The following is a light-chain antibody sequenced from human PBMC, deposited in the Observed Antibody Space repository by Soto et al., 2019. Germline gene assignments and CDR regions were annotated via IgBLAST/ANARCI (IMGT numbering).Light chain of an antibody. V-gene: IGKV3D-15*01. J-gene: IGKJ5*01. CDR3: QQVNSFPSTT. CDR2: AAS. Sequence: EVVMTQSPATLAVSPGERAPLSCRASESVSRNLAWFQQKPGQAPRLLIYAASWRAAGIPDRFSGSGSGTEFTPTISSLQPDDFATYYCQQVNSFPSTTCGQGTRLEIK. CDR1: ESVSRN.